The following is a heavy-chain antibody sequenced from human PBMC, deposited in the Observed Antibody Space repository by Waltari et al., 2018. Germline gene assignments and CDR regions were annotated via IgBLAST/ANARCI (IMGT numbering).Heavy chain of an antibody. CDR1: GYTFTGYY. V-gene: IGHV1-2*02. D-gene: IGHD6-13*01. J-gene: IGHJ6*03. CDR2: INPNSGGT. Sequence: QVQLVQSGAEVKKPGASVKVSCKASGYTFTGYYMHWVRQAPGQGLEWMGWINPNSGGTNYAQKFQGRVTMTRDTSISTAYMELSRLRSDDTAVYYCARSLEYSSSWIPDYYYMDVWGKGTTVTISS. CDR3: ARSLEYSSSWIPDYYYMDV.